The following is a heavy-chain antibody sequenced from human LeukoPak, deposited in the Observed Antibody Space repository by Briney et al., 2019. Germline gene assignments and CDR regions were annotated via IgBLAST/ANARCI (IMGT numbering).Heavy chain of an antibody. D-gene: IGHD4-23*01. J-gene: IGHJ4*02. CDR1: GLIFSSYW. CDR3: ARDPVAVYYFDY. V-gene: IGHV3-7*01. Sequence: PGGSLRLSCVASGLIFSSYWMSWVRQAPGKGLEWVAIMSQDGSEKKYVDSVKGRFTISRDNTKNTVYLQMNSLRAEDTAVYYCARDPVAVYYFDYWGQGTLVTVSS. CDR2: MSQDGSEK.